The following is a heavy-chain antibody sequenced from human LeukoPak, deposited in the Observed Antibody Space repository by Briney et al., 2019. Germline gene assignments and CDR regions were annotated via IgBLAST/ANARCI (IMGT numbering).Heavy chain of an antibody. V-gene: IGHV4-4*07. CDR2: IYTTGST. Sequence: SETLSLTCTVSGGSISSYYWTWIRQPAGKGLEWIGRIYTTGSTNYNPSLNSRVTMSVDTSKNQFSLKLSSVTAADTAVYYCAGSIAARDWFDPWGQGTLVTVSS. CDR1: GGSISSYY. D-gene: IGHD6-6*01. CDR3: AGSIAARDWFDP. J-gene: IGHJ5*02.